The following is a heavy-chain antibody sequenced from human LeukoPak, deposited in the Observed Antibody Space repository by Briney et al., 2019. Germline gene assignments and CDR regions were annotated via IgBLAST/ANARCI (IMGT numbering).Heavy chain of an antibody. CDR1: GFTFSSYG. CDR3: AKDSGIAVAGTLRAFDT. CDR2: IXYDGSNK. D-gene: IGHD6-19*01. Sequence: PGGSLRLSCAASGFTFSSYGMHWVRQAPGKGLEWVAVIXYDGSNKYFADSVKGRFTISRDNSKNTLYLQMNSLRAEDTAVYYCAKDSGIAVAGTLRAFDTWGQGTMVTVSS. J-gene: IGHJ3*02. V-gene: IGHV3-30*18.